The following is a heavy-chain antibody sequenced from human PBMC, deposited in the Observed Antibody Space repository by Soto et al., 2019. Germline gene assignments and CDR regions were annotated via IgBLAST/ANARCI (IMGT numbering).Heavy chain of an antibody. Sequence: PGGSLRLSCAASGFTFSNYYMHWVRQAPGKGLVWVSRVNSDESSTSYADSVKGRFTISRDNAKKTLYLQMNSLRAEDTAVYYCARDLGLGYNSTFDYWGQGTLVTVSS. J-gene: IGHJ4*02. CDR3: ARDLGLGYNSTFDY. CDR2: VNSDESST. V-gene: IGHV3-74*01. D-gene: IGHD1-1*01. CDR1: GFTFSNYY.